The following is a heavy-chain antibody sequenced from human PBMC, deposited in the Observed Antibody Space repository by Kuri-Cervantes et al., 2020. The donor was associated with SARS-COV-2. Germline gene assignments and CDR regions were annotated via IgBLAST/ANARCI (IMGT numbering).Heavy chain of an antibody. CDR1: GGSFSGYY. CDR2: INHSGST. Sequence: GSLRLSCAVYGGSFSGYYWSWIRQPPGKGLEWIGEINHSGSTNYNPSLKSRVTISVDTSKNQFSLKLSSVTAADTAVYYCAGPNFAFDIWDQGTMVTVSS. J-gene: IGHJ3*02. V-gene: IGHV4-34*01. D-gene: IGHD5-24*01. CDR3: AGPNFAFDI.